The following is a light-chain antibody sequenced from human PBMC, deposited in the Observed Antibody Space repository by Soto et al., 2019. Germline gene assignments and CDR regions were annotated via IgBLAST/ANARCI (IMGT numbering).Light chain of an antibody. V-gene: IGLV1-47*01. CDR1: SSKIRSNY. CDR3: AAWDDSLSGPLYV. CDR2: RNN. J-gene: IGLJ1*01. Sequence: QSVLTQPPSASGTPGQRVTISCSGNSSKIRSNYVYWYQQLPGTAPKLLIYRNNQRPSGVPDRFSGSKSGTSVSLAISGLRSEDEADYYCAAWDDSLSGPLYVFGTGTKVTVL.